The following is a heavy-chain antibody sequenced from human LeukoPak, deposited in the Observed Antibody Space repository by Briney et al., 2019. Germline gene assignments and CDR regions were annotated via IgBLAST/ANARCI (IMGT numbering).Heavy chain of an antibody. D-gene: IGHD2-2*01. V-gene: IGHV1-69*01. CDR3: ARDRYCSSTSCHAGYFQH. CDR2: IIPIFGTA. CDR1: GGTFSSYA. Sequence: SVKVSCKASGGTFSSYAISWVRQAPGQGLEWMGGIIPIFGTANYAQKFQGRVTITADESTSTAYMELSSLRSEDTAVYYCARDRYCSSTSCHAGYFQHWGQGTLVTVSS. J-gene: IGHJ1*01.